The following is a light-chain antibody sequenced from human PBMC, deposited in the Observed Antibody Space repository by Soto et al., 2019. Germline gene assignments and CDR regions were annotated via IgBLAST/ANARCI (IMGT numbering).Light chain of an antibody. Sequence: QSVLTQPASVSGSPGQSITISCTGTSSDIGAYNRVSWYQQHPGKAPKLVIYDVTNRPSGVSNRFSGSKSGNTASLTISGLQAADEVDYYSSLYTSENTYVFGTGTKVTVL. V-gene: IGLV2-14*01. J-gene: IGLJ1*01. CDR2: DVT. CDR1: SSDIGAYNR. CDR3: SLYTSENTYV.